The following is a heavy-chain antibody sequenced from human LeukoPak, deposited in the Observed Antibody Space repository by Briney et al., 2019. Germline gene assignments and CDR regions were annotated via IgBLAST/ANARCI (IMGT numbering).Heavy chain of an antibody. D-gene: IGHD5-18*01. CDR2: INHSGST. V-gene: IGHV4-34*01. Sequence: PSETLSLTCAVYGGSFSGYYWSWIRQPPGKGLEWIGEINHSGSTNYNPSLKGRVTISVDTYKNQFSLKLSSVTAADTAVYYCARHGVQLWLRGGNWFDPWGQGTLVTVSS. J-gene: IGHJ5*02. CDR3: ARHGVQLWLRGGNWFDP. CDR1: GGSFSGYY.